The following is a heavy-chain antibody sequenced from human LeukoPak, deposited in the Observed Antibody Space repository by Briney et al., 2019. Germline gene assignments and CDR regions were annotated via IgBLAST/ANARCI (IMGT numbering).Heavy chain of an antibody. CDR3: ARVGYDFWSGYYGNNFDY. CDR2: IYYSGIT. V-gene: IGHV4-30-4*08. Sequence: PSQTLSLXCTVSGGSISSGDYYWSWIRQPPGKGLEWIGYIYYSGITYYNPCLKSRVTISVDTSKNQFSLKLSSVTAADTAVYYCARVGYDFWSGYYGNNFDYWGQGTLVTVSS. J-gene: IGHJ4*02. CDR1: GGSISSGDYY. D-gene: IGHD3-3*01.